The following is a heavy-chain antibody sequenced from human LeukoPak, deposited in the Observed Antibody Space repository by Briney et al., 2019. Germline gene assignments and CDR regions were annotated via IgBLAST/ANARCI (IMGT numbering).Heavy chain of an antibody. CDR3: ARVRPDWGSERVFDY. J-gene: IGHJ4*02. D-gene: IGHD3-16*01. CDR2: IKKDGSDK. CDR1: GFTFSSYW. V-gene: IGHV3-7*01. Sequence: GSLRLSCAASGFTFSSYWMNWVRQAPGKGLEWVANIKKDGSDKNYLGSVKGRFTISRDNAKNSLYVQMNSLRAEDTAVYYCARVRPDWGSERVFDYWGQGTLVTVSS.